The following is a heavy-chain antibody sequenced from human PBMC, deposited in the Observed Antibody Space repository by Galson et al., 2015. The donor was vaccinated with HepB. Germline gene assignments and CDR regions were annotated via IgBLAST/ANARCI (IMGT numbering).Heavy chain of an antibody. D-gene: IGHD1-26*01. CDR3: NRHDGAIYTGTS. CDR2: IKNKANNYAT. CDR1: GFTFSGST. Sequence: SLRLSCAASGFTFSGSTMHWVRQASGKGLEWVGRIKNKANNYATTYAASVKGRFTISRDDSKNTAYLQMNSLTTEDTAVYYCNRHDGAIYTGTSWGQGTLVSVSS. V-gene: IGHV3-73*01. J-gene: IGHJ5*02.